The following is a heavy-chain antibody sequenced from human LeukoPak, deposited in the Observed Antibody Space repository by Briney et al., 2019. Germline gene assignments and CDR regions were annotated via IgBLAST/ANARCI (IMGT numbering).Heavy chain of an antibody. J-gene: IGHJ4*02. CDR2: ISWNSGSI. Sequence: PGRSLRLSCAASGFTFDDYAMHWVRQAPGKGLEWVSGISWNSGSIGYADSVKGRFTISRDNAKNSLYLQMNSLRAEDTALYYCAKETFRAIAVAGSLGYWGQGTLVTVSS. CDR3: AKETFRAIAVAGSLGY. CDR1: GFTFDDYA. D-gene: IGHD6-19*01. V-gene: IGHV3-9*01.